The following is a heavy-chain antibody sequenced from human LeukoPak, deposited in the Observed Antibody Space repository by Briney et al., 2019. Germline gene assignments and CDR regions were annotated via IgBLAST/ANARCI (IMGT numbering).Heavy chain of an antibody. CDR1: GFSFSNYG. J-gene: IGHJ5*02. D-gene: IGHD2-2*01. Sequence: PGGSLRLSCAASGFSFSNYGIHWVRQAPGKGLEWVAVISYDGSNKYYADSVKGRFTISRDNSKNTLYLQMNSLRAEDTAVYYCARDLLPAAIGGQWFDPWGQGTLVTVSS. CDR3: ARDLLPAAIGGQWFDP. V-gene: IGHV3-30*19. CDR2: ISYDGSNK.